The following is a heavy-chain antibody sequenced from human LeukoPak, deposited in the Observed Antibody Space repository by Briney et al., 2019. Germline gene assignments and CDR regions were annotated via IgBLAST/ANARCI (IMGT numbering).Heavy chain of an antibody. CDR3: ARDAQYYDFWSGYYTNWFDP. V-gene: IGHV1-69*05. J-gene: IGHJ5*02. CDR1: GGTFSSYA. Sequence: SVKVSCKASGGTFSSYAISWVRQAPGQGPEWMGGIIPIFGTANYAQKFQGRVTITTDESTSTAYMELSSLRSEDTAVYYCARDAQYYDFWSGYYTNWFDPWGQGTLVTVSS. CDR2: IIPIFGTA. D-gene: IGHD3-3*01.